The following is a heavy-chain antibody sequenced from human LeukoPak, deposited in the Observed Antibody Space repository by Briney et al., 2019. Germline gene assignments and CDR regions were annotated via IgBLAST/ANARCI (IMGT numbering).Heavy chain of an antibody. J-gene: IGHJ4*02. CDR1: GFTLSSSA. CDR3: AKEARPNDY. D-gene: IGHD6-6*01. V-gene: IGHV3-23*01. Sequence: GGSLRLSCAASGFTLSSSAMCWVRQAPGGGLEWVSCISRTGGDKYYADSVKGRFTISRDTSIDTLYLQMNSLRAEDTAVYYCAKEARPNDYWGQGTLVTVSS. CDR2: ISRTGGDK.